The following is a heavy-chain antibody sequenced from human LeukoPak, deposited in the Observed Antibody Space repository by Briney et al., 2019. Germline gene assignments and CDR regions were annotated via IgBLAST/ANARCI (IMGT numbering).Heavy chain of an antibody. CDR1: GYTFTSYG. D-gene: IGHD6-6*01. V-gene: IGHV1-18*01. CDR3: ASPQSYSSSSDYFDY. Sequence: GASVKVSCKASGYTFTSYGISWVRQAPGQGLEWMGWISAYNGNTNYAQKLQGRVTMTTDTSTSTAYMELRSLRSDDTAVYYCASPQSYSSSSDYFDYWGQGTLVTVSS. CDR2: ISAYNGNT. J-gene: IGHJ4*02.